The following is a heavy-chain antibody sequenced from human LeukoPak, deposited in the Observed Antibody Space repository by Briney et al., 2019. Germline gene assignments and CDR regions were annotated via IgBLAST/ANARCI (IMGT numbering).Heavy chain of an antibody. J-gene: IGHJ4*02. CDR2: ISGDGVST. Sequence: GGSLRLSCVASGLPLADFAMHWVRQAPGKGLEWVSLISGDGVSTFYADSVKGRFSISRDNSKNSLSLEMNSLRTEDTAMCYCARESGKFDYWGQGTLVAVSS. CDR1: GLPLADFA. V-gene: IGHV3-43*02. CDR3: ARESGKFDY.